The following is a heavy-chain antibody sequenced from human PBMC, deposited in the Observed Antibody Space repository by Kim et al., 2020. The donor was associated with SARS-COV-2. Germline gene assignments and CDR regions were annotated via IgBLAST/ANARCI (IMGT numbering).Heavy chain of an antibody. CDR2: IYYSGST. V-gene: IGHV4-31*03. CDR3: ARDREEIGSGSYLASYYYYGMDV. J-gene: IGHJ6*02. CDR1: GGSISSGGYY. Sequence: SETLSLTCTVSGGSISSGGYYWSWIRQHPGKGLEWIGYIYYSGSTYYNPSLKSRVTISVDTSKNQFSLKLSSVTAADTAVYYCARDREEIGSGSYLASYYYYGMDVWGQGTTVTVSS. D-gene: IGHD3-10*01.